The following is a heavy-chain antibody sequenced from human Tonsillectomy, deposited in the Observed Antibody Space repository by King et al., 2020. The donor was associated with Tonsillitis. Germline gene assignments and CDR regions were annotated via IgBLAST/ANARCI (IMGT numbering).Heavy chain of an antibody. Sequence: VQLVESGAEVKKPGASVKVSCKASGYTFTGYYMHWVRQAPGQGLEWMGWINPNSGGTNYEQKFQGRVTMTRDTYISTAYMELSRLRSDDTAVYFCARGLYRSNWRGWFDPWGQGTLVTVSS. D-gene: IGHD6-13*01. CDR2: INPNSGGT. CDR1: GYTFTGYY. V-gene: IGHV1-2*02. CDR3: ARGLYRSNWRGWFDP. J-gene: IGHJ5*02.